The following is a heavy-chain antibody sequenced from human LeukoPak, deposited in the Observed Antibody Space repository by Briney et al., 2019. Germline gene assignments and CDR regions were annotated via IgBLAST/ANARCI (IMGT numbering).Heavy chain of an antibody. Sequence: GGSLRLSCAASGFTFSSYAMSWVRQAPGKGLEWVSAISNSGGGTYYADSVKGRFTVSSDNSKNTLYLQMNSLRAEDTAIYYCAKIPYSGNYYGHFDHWGQGTLVTVSS. CDR3: AKIPYSGNYYGHFDH. CDR2: ISNSGGGT. CDR1: GFTFSSYA. J-gene: IGHJ4*02. V-gene: IGHV3-23*01. D-gene: IGHD1-26*01.